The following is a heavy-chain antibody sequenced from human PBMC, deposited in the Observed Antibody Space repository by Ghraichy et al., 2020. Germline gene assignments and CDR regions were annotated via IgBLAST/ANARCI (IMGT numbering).Heavy chain of an antibody. CDR1: GFIFPHYW. Sequence: GGSLRLSCAASGFIFPHYWMSWIHQVPGKGLERVANINLDGSSKYYLDSVKGRFIISRDNAKNSLYLQMNTLSAEDTAIYYCVRDWYCTSNGCFYFDYWGQGSLVTVAS. CDR3: VRDWYCTSNGCFYFDY. D-gene: IGHD2-2*01. V-gene: IGHV3-7*01. J-gene: IGHJ4*02. CDR2: INLDGSSK.